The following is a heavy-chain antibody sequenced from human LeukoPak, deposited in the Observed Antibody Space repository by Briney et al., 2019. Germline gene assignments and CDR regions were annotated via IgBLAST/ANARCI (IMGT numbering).Heavy chain of an antibody. J-gene: IGHJ6*02. CDR1: GGSISSYY. CDR2: IYYSGST. D-gene: IGHD3-10*01. CDR3: ARSYYYGSGSYGMDV. V-gene: IGHV4-59*08. Sequence: PSETLSLTCTVSGGSISSYYWSWIRQPPGKGLEWIGYIYYSGSTNYVPSLKSRVTISVDTSKNQFSLKLSSVTAADTAVYYCARSYYYGSGSYGMDVWGQGTLVTVSS.